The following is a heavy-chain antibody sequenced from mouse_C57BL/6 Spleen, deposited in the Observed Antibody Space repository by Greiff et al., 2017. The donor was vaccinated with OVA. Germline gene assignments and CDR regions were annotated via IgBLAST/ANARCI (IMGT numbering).Heavy chain of an antibody. Sequence: VQLVESGAELVRPGSSVKLSCKASGYTFTSYWMDWVKQRPGQGLEWIGNIYPSDSETHYNQKFKDKATLTVDKSSSTAYMQLSSLTSEDSAVYYCARYLLPYWYFDVWGTGTTVTVSS. CDR2: IYPSDSET. D-gene: IGHD1-1*01. J-gene: IGHJ1*03. V-gene: IGHV1-61*01. CDR1: GYTFTSYW. CDR3: ARYLLPYWYFDV.